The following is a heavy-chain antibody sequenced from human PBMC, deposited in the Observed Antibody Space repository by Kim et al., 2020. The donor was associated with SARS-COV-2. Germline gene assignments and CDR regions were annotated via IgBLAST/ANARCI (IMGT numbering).Heavy chain of an antibody. V-gene: IGHV1-69*13. J-gene: IGHJ4*02. D-gene: IGHD5-18*01. CDR2: ILPSLGTS. CDR1: GGTFRNYA. CDR3: ARGLRAFSPTGYTYAPSDQ. Sequence: SVKVSCKASGGTFRNYAIIWVRKAPGQGLEWMGGILPSLGTSHSTQKFQARLTITADESTSAIFMELTSLTSEDTAVYYCARGLRAFSPTGYTYAPSDQWGQGTLVTVSS.